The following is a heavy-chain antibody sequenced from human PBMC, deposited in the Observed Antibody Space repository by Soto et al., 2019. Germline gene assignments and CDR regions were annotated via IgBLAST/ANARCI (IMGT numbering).Heavy chain of an antibody. CDR1: GFTFSSYT. CDR2: ISSSSSTI. D-gene: IGHD3-9*01. V-gene: IGHV3-48*01. CDR3: ARSLRYYDWLLSSWLTPDAFDI. J-gene: IGHJ3*02. Sequence: PGGSLRLSCTASGFTFSSYTINWVRQAPGKGLEWVSYISSSSSTIYYADSVKGRFTISRDNAKNSLYLQMNSLRAEDTAVYYCARSLRYYDWLLSSWLTPDAFDIWGQGTMVTVSS.